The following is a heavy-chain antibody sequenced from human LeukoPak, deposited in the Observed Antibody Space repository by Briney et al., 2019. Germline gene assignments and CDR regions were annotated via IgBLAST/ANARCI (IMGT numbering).Heavy chain of an antibody. CDR3: ARDARGMIVVVPAAAPHYGMDV. J-gene: IGHJ6*04. D-gene: IGHD2-2*01. CDR2: IYYSGST. Sequence: PSETLSLTCTVSGGSVSSGSYYWSWIRQPPGKGLEWIGYIYYSGSTNYNPSLKSRVTISVDTSKNQFSLKLSSVTAADTAVYYCARDARGMIVVVPAAAPHYGMDVWGKGTTVTVSS. V-gene: IGHV4-61*01. CDR1: GGSVSSGSYY.